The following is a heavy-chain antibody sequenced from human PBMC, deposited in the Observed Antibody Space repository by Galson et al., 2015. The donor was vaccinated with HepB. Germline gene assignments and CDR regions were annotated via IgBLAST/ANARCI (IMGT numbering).Heavy chain of an antibody. CDR1: GSTLTGYY. D-gene: IGHD1-26*01. CDR2: INPETGGT. Sequence: SVKVSCKASGSTLTGYYMHWVRQAPGQGLEWLGRINPETGGTNYAQNFQGRVTMTRDTSISTAYMDLSRLRSDDTAVYYCARESGSSPHFDYWGQGTLVTVSS. J-gene: IGHJ4*02. V-gene: IGHV1-2*06. CDR3: ARESGSSPHFDY.